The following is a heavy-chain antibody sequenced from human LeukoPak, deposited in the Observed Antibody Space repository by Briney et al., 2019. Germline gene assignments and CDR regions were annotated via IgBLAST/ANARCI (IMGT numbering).Heavy chain of an antibody. CDR1: GFTFSSYA. V-gene: IGHV3-30-3*01. CDR2: MSYDGSNK. J-gene: IGHJ4*02. Sequence: GGSLRLSCAASGFTFSSYAMHWVRQAPGKELEWVAVMSYDGSNKYYADSVKGRFTISRDNSKNTLYLQMNSLRAEDTAVYYCARDRDGYVDYWGQGTLVTVSS. D-gene: IGHD5-24*01. CDR3: ARDRDGYVDY.